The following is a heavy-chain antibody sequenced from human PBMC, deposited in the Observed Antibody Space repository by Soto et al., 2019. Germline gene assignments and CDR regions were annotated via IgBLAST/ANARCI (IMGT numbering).Heavy chain of an antibody. CDR2: ISYDGSNK. CDR3: ARAVSSSGWIVRYYYYYGMDV. J-gene: IGHJ6*02. V-gene: IGHV3-30-3*01. CDR1: GFTVSSYA. D-gene: IGHD6-19*01. Sequence: GFLSRSGAASGFTVSSYAMHWVRQAPGKGLEWVAVISYDGSNKYYSDSVKGRFTISRDNSKNTLYLQMNSLRAEDTAVYYCARAVSSSGWIVRYYYYYGMDVWAQGTTVTVS.